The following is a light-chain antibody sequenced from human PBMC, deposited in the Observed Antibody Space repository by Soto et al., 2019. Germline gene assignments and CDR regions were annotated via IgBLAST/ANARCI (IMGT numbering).Light chain of an antibody. CDR2: EVT. CDR3: FSYTSSGTYV. Sequence: QSVLTQPASVSGSPGQSIALSCTGSSSDVGIYNYVSWYQQHPGKVPKLIIYEVTNRPSGVSNRFSGSKSGNTASLTISGLQAEDETDYYCFSYTSSGTYVFGTGTKVTV. V-gene: IGLV2-14*01. CDR1: SSDVGIYNY. J-gene: IGLJ1*01.